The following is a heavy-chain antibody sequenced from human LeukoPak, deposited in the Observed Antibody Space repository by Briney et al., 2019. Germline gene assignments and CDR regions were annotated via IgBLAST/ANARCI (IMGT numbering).Heavy chain of an antibody. Sequence: GGSLRLSCAASGFTVSSDYMSWVRQAPGKGLEWVSIIYHDGSIYYADSVKGRFTISRDNSKNTLYLQMNSLRAEVTAVYYCARDYGDYVFDYWGQGTLVTVSS. J-gene: IGHJ4*02. D-gene: IGHD4-17*01. CDR3: ARDYGDYVFDY. CDR2: IYHDGSI. V-gene: IGHV3-53*01. CDR1: GFTVSSDY.